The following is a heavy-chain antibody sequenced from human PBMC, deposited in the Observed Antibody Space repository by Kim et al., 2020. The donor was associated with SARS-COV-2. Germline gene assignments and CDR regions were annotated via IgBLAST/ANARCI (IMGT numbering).Heavy chain of an antibody. V-gene: IGHV4-4*07. Sequence: SETLSLTCTVSGGSISSYYWSWIRQPAGKGLEWIGRIYTSGSTNYNPSLKSRVTMSVDTSKNQFSLKLSSVTAADTAVYYCARDPGLPAAANDAFDIWGQGTMVTVSS. CDR3: ARDPGLPAAANDAFDI. D-gene: IGHD2-2*01. CDR2: IYTSGST. J-gene: IGHJ3*02. CDR1: GGSISSYY.